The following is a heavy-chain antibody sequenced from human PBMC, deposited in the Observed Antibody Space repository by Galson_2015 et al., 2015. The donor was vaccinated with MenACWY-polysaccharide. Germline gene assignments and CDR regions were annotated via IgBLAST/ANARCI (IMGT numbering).Heavy chain of an antibody. CDR3: VRPLAEGSFDV. Sequence: QSGAEVKKPGESLKISCKASGYSFTNYWIGWVRQMPGNGLEWTGIIYPGDSETKYSPSFQGQVTISADKSINTAYLQWSSLKASDTAIYYCVRPLAEGSFDVWGQGTMVTVSS. CDR2: IYPGDSET. CDR1: GYSFTNYW. J-gene: IGHJ3*01. V-gene: IGHV5-51*03.